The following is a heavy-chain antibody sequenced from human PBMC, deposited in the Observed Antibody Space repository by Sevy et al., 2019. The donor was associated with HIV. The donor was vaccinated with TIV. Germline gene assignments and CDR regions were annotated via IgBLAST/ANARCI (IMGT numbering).Heavy chain of an antibody. CDR3: AKDTPNLSYDSSGHYYPQYFDY. CDR1: GFTFSSYA. D-gene: IGHD3-22*01. Sequence: GESLKISCAASGFTFSSYAMSWVRQAPGKGLEWVSAISGSGGSTYYADSVKGRFTISRDNSKNTLYLQMNSLRAEDTAVYYCAKDTPNLSYDSSGHYYPQYFDYWGQGTLVTVSS. J-gene: IGHJ4*02. CDR2: ISGSGGST. V-gene: IGHV3-23*01.